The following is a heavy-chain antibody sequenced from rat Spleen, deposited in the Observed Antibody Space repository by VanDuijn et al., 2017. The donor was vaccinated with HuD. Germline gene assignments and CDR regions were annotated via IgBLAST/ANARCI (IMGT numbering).Heavy chain of an antibody. D-gene: IGHD5-1*01. Sequence: EVQLVESGGGLVQPGSPLKLSCTASGFTFSDYYMAWVRQAPTKGLEWLATISYDGSRTYYRDSVKGRFTISRNNAKNTLYLQINSLRSEDTATYYCTRERNWAFDHWGQGVMVTVSS. V-gene: IGHV5-29*01. CDR3: TRERNWAFDH. CDR2: ISYDGSRT. CDR1: GFTFSDYY. J-gene: IGHJ2*01.